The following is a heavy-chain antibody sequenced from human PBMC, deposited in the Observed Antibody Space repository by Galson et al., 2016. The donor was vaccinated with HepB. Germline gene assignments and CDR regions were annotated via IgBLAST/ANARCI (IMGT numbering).Heavy chain of an antibody. CDR3: AKDSSWWGYHFYGMDV. Sequence: SLRLSCAASGFTFSSYAMRWVRQVPGKGLEWVSTISGTGGSTDYADSVKGRFTISRDNSKNTPYLQLNILRAEDTAVYFCAKDSSWWGYHFYGMDVWGKGTTVIVSS. V-gene: IGHV3-23*01. J-gene: IGHJ6*04. D-gene: IGHD2-15*01. CDR1: GFTFSSYA. CDR2: ISGTGGST.